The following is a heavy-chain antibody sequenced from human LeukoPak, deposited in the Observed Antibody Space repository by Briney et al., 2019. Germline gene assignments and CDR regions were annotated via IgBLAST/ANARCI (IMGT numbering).Heavy chain of an antibody. V-gene: IGHV3-7*01. Sequence: GGSLRLSCAASGFTFSSYWMSWVRQAPGKGLEWVANMNQDGRGKNYVDSVKGRFTISRDNAKNSLYLQMNSLRAEDTAVYYCARDRDVLRYFDWTFDYWGQGTLVTVSS. J-gene: IGHJ4*02. CDR3: ARDRDVLRYFDWTFDY. CDR1: GFTFSSYW. D-gene: IGHD3-9*01. CDR2: MNQDGRGK.